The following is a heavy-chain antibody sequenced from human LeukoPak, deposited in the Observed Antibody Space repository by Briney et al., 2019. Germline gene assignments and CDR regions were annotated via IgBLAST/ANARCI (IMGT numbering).Heavy chain of an antibody. CDR1: GGSFSVYY. J-gene: IGHJ4*02. D-gene: IGHD3-22*01. CDR3: ARASRCYYDSSGYPSVPFDY. Sequence: SETLSLTCAVYGGSFSVYYWSWIRQPPGKGLEWIGEINHSGSTNYNPSLKSRVTISVDTSKNQFSLKLSSVTAADTAVYYCARASRCYYDSSGYPSVPFDYWGQGTLVTVSS. CDR2: INHSGST. V-gene: IGHV4-34*01.